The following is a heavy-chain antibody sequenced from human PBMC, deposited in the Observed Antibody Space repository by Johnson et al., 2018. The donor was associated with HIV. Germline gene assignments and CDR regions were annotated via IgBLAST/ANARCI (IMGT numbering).Heavy chain of an antibody. V-gene: IGHV3-53*01. CDR1: GFIVSSSY. CDR3: ARDRSENAFDI. J-gene: IGHJ3*02. CDR2: IYSGGNT. Sequence: EQLVESGGGLIQPGGSLRLSCEASGFIVSSSYMSWVRQAPGRGLEWVSIIYSGGNTYYADSVKGRFSISRDNSKNILFLQMNSLRDEDTAIYYCARDRSENAFDIWGQGTMVTVSS.